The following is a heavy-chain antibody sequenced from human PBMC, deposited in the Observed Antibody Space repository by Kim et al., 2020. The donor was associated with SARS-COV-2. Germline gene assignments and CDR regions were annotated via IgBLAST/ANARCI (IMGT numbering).Heavy chain of an antibody. J-gene: IGHJ4*02. V-gene: IGHV3-33*01. CDR2: IWYDGSNK. Sequence: GGSLRLSCAASGFTFSSYGMHWVRQAPGKGLEWVAVIWYDGSNKYYADSVKGRFTISRDNSKNTLYLQMNSLRAEDTAVYYCAREGIQLWSHDFDYWGQGTLVTVSS. D-gene: IGHD5-18*01. CDR3: AREGIQLWSHDFDY. CDR1: GFTFSSYG.